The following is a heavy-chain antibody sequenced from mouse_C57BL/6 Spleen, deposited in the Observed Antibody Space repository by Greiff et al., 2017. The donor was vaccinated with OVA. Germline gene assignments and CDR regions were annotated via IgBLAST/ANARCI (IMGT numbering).Heavy chain of an antibody. CDR3: ARDGSSYRAWFAY. V-gene: IGHV1-4*01. Sequence: VQLQQSGAELARPGASVKMSCKASGYTFTSYTMHWVKQRPGQGLEWIGYINPSSGYTKYNQKFKDKATLTADKSSSTAYMQLSSLTSEDSAVYYCARDGSSYRAWFAYWGQGTLVTVSA. J-gene: IGHJ3*01. D-gene: IGHD1-1*01. CDR2: INPSSGYT. CDR1: GYTFTSYT.